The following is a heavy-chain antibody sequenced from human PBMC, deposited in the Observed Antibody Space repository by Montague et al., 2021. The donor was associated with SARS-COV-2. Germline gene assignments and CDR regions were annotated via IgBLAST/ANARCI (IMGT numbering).Heavy chain of an antibody. D-gene: IGHD3-10*01. Sequence: SETLSLTCTLSGGSMSDHYCSWIRQPPGKGLEWLAYIYYSGGINSNAPLRSRVTMSVDTSKNQFSLKLTSVTAADTAVYYCARAVSVRRAVNWFDPWGQGTLVTVSS. CDR2: IYYSGGI. V-gene: IGHV4-59*11. J-gene: IGHJ5*02. CDR3: ARAVSVRRAVNWFDP. CDR1: GGSMSDHY.